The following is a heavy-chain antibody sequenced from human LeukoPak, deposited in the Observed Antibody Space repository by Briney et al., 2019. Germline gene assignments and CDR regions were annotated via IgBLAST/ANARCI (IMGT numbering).Heavy chain of an antibody. CDR3: ATGAGDFDH. CDR2: FCTTGST. J-gene: IGHJ4*02. V-gene: IGHV4-4*07. D-gene: IGHD1-14*01. CDR1: GGSISSYY. Sequence: SETLSLTCTVSGGSISSYYWSWIRQPPGKGLEWIGRFCTTGSTNYSPSLKSRVTISVDTSKNQFSLNLISVTAADTAVYYCATGAGDFDHWGQGILVTVSS.